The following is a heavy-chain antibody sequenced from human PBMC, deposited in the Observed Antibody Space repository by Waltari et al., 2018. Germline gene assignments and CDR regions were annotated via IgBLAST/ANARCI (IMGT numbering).Heavy chain of an antibody. CDR2: INQDGSEK. V-gene: IGHV3-7*01. Sequence: EVQLLESGGGLVQVGGSLRPSCTVSGFTFSDHWMDWVRQTPGKGLEWVANINQDGSEKYYLDSVRGRFTISRDNAKNSVYLQINSLRDEDTAVYYCSRSLDIWGQGTTVTVSS. J-gene: IGHJ6*02. CDR3: SRSLDI. CDR1: GFTFSDHW.